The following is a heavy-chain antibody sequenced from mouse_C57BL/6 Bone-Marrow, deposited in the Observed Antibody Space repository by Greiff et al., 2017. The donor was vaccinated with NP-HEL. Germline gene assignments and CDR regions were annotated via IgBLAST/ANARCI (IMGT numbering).Heavy chain of an antibody. J-gene: IGHJ3*01. CDR1: GFNIKDDY. CDR2: IDPENGDT. CDR3: TTFYGISSFAY. Sequence: EVQLQQSGAELVRPGASVKLSCTASGFNIKDDYMHWVKQRPEQGLEWIGWIDPENGDTEYASKFQGKATITADTSSNTAYLQLSSLTSEDTAVYYCTTFYGISSFAYWGQGTLVTVSA. D-gene: IGHD2-1*01. V-gene: IGHV14-4*01.